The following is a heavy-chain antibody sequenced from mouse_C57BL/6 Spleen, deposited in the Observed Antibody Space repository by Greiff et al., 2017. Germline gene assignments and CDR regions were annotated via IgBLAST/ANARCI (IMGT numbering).Heavy chain of an antibody. V-gene: IGHV1-64*01. D-gene: IGHD4-1*01. J-gene: IGHJ3*01. Sequence: QVQLQQPGAELVKPGASVKLSCKASGYTFTSYWMHWVKQRPGQGLEWIGMIHPNSGSTNYNEKFKSKATLTVAKSSSTAYMQLSSLTSEDSAVYYCARSELGEAWFAYWGQGTLVTVSA. CDR1: GYTFTSYW. CDR2: IHPNSGST. CDR3: ARSELGEAWFAY.